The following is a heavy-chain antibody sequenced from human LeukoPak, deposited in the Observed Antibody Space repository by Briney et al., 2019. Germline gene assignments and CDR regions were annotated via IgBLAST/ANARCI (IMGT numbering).Heavy chain of an antibody. CDR2: VHSSGDI. CDR3: ARGASPKDAVFFDY. J-gene: IGHJ4*02. Sequence: SETLSLTCSVSGVSITSGSYYRGWIRQSAGQGLEWIGRVHSSGDIYHNAAFRSRAAVSGDASKNQFSLQLNSVTAADTAVYYCARGASPKDAVFFDYWGQGALITVSS. D-gene: IGHD3-16*01. V-gene: IGHV4-61*02. CDR1: GVSITSGSYY.